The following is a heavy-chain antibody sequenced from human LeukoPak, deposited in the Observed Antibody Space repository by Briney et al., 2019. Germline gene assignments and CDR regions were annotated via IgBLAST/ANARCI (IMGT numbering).Heavy chain of an antibody. Sequence: ASVKVSCKASGYTLTSYGISWVRQAPGQGLEWMGWISAYNGNTNYAQKLQGRVTMTTDTSTNTAYMELRSLRSDDTAVYYCARDLYCSSTSCYTVYFDYWGQGTLVTVSS. CDR3: ARDLYCSSTSCYTVYFDY. CDR2: ISAYNGNT. D-gene: IGHD2-2*02. V-gene: IGHV1-18*01. CDR1: GYTLTSYG. J-gene: IGHJ4*02.